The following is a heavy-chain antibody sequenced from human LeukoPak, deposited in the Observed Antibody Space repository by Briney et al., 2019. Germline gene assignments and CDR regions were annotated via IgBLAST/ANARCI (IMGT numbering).Heavy chain of an antibody. CDR2: IYYSGST. J-gene: IGHJ4*02. CDR3: ASARGIRGVIGIDY. D-gene: IGHD3-10*01. V-gene: IGHV4-39*07. CDR1: GGSISSSSYY. Sequence: PSETLSLTCTVSGGSISSSSYYWGWIRQPPGKGLEWIGSIYYSGSTYYNPSLKSRVTISVDTSKNQFSLKLSSVTAADTAVYYCASARGIRGVIGIDYWGQGTLVTVSS.